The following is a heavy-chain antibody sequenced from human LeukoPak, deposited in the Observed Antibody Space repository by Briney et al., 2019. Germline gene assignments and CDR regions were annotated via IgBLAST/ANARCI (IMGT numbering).Heavy chain of an antibody. CDR2: ISYDGSNK. J-gene: IGHJ6*02. CDR1: GFTFSIFG. Sequence: GGSLRLSCAASGFTFSIFGMHWVRQAPGKGLEWVAVISYDGSNKYYADSVKGRFTISRDNSKNTLYLQMNSLRAEDTAVYYCAKLTRLRPTRNYYGMDVWGQGTTVTVSS. D-gene: IGHD4-17*01. V-gene: IGHV3-30*18. CDR3: AKLTRLRPTRNYYGMDV.